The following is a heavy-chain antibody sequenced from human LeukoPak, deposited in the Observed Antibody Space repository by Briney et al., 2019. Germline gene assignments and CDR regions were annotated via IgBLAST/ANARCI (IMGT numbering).Heavy chain of an antibody. V-gene: IGHV3-9*01. D-gene: IGHD4-17*01. CDR1: GFTFDDYA. J-gene: IGHJ6*03. CDR2: ISWNSGSI. CDR3: AKDPTGGDYRFYYMDV. Sequence: GGSLRLSCAASGFTFDDYAMHWVRQAPGKGLEWVSGISWNSGSIGYADSVKGRFTISRDNAKNSLYLQMNSLRAEDTALYYCAKDPTGGDYRFYYMDVWGKGTTVTISS.